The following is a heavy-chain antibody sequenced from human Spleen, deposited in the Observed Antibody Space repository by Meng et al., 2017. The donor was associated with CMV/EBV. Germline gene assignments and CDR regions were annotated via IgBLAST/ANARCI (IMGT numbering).Heavy chain of an antibody. CDR1: GFTFSVYS. CDR2: ISSSSSFI. J-gene: IGHJ6*02. Sequence: GESLKISCAASGFTFSVYSVNWVRQAPGKGLEWVSSISSSSSFIYYADSVKGRFTISRDNAKNSLYLQMNGLRVEGTAMYYCARESSSSFVLDVWGQGTTVTVSS. V-gene: IGHV3-21*01. D-gene: IGHD6-6*01. CDR3: ARESSSSFVLDV.